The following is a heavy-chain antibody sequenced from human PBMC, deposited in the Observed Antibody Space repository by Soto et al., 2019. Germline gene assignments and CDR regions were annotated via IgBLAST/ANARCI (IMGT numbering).Heavy chain of an antibody. CDR1: GGMFYSSA. Sequence: ASVKVSCKASGGMFYSSAINWVRQAPGQSLELLGWIAPGNGNTKYSQKFQGRVTITRDTSATTAYMELSSLRSEDTAVYYCAKGSRMWTPDYWGQGTLVTVSS. V-gene: IGHV1-3*01. CDR2: IAPGNGNT. CDR3: AKGSRMWTPDY. D-gene: IGHD2-21*01. J-gene: IGHJ4*02.